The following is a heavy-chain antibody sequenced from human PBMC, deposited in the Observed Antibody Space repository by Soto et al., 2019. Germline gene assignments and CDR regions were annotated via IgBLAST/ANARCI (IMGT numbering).Heavy chain of an antibody. CDR3: ARQDILTGYFYY. V-gene: IGHV5-51*01. D-gene: IGHD3-9*01. J-gene: IGHJ4*02. Sequence: PGESLKISCKGSGYSLTSYWIGWVRQMPGKGLEWMGIINPSDSDTRYSPSLQGQVTISADRSIGTAYLQWYSLKASDTAMYYCARQDILTGYFYYCGQGNLVTVSS. CDR2: INPSDSDT. CDR1: GYSLTSYW.